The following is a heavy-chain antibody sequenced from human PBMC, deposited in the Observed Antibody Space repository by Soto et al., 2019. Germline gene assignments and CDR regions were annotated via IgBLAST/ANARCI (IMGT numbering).Heavy chain of an antibody. CDR3: ARGTKDSYPGSRIFDF. CDR2: ITDTGGDT. CDR1: GFTFGSRA. D-gene: IGHD3-10*01. V-gene: IGHV3-23*01. Sequence: EVQLLESGGDLVQPGGSLRLSCVASGFTFGSRAMSWVRQAPGEGLEWVSTITDTGGDTKYADYVRGRFNISRDNSKKKLYQQMRSLRAEDSAVYYGARGTKDSYPGSRIFDFWGRGTLVTVYS. J-gene: IGHJ4*02.